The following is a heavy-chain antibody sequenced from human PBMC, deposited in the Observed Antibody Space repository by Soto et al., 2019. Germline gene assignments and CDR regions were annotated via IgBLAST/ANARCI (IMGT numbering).Heavy chain of an antibody. CDR2: ISSSSSYI. CDR3: ARDRLLCFGELLGPGAFDI. V-gene: IGHV3-21*01. CDR1: GFTFSSYS. Sequence: PGGSLRLSCAASGFTFSSYSMNWVRQAPGKGLEWVSSISSSSSYIYYADSVKGRFTISRDNAKNSLYLQMNSLRAEDTAVYYCARDRLLCFGELLGPGAFDIWCQGTTVTVSS. D-gene: IGHD3-10*01. J-gene: IGHJ3*02.